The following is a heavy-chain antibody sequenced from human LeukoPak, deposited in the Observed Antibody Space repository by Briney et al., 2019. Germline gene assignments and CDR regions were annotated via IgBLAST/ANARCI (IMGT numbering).Heavy chain of an antibody. CDR3: AGGGFLGGNFWGYYFDY. D-gene: IGHD4-23*01. CDR1: GGSISSYY. Sequence: LETLSLTCTVPGGSISSYYWSWIRQPPGKGLEWIGYIYYTGSTNYNPSLKSRVTISVDTSKDQFSLNLSSVTAADTAVYYCAGGGFLGGNFWGYYFDYWGQGTLVTVSS. J-gene: IGHJ4*02. CDR2: IYYTGST. V-gene: IGHV4-59*08.